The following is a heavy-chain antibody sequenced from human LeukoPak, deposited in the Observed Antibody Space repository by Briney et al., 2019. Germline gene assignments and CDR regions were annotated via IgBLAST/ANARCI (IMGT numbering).Heavy chain of an antibody. CDR1: GFTFTSFG. CDR3: VREGNLDY. V-gene: IGHV3-33*01. J-gene: IGHJ4*02. CDR2: IWYDGSIK. Sequence: GRSLRLSCAASGFTFTSFGMLWVRQAPGKGLEWLAVIWYDGSIKYYADSVKGRFTISRDDSKNTLDLQMDSLRAEDTAVYYCVREGNLDYWGQGTLVTVSS.